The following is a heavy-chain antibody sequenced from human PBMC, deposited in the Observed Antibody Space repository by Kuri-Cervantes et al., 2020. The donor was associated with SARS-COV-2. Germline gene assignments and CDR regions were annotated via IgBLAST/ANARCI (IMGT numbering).Heavy chain of an antibody. CDR3: ARVIIAVAGTDAFDI. V-gene: IGHV1-18*01. CDR2: ISACNGNT. D-gene: IGHD6-19*01. J-gene: IGHJ3*02. Sequence: ASVKVSCKASGYTFTSYGISWVRQAPGQGLERMGWISACNGNTNYAQKLQGRVTMTTDTSTSTAYMELRSLRSDDTAVYYCARVIIAVAGTDAFDIWGQGTMVTVSS. CDR1: GYTFTSYG.